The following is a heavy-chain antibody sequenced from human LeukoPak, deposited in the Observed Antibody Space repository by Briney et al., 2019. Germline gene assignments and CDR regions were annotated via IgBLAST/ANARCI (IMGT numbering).Heavy chain of an antibody. CDR2: IYYSGST. CDR3: ARGQQLTFDP. V-gene: IGHV4-59*01. Sequence: SETLSLTCTVSGGSISSYYWSWIRQPPGKGLEWIAYIYYSGSTNYNPSLKSRVTISVDTSKNQFSLKLSSVTAADTAVYYCARGQQLTFDPWGQGTLSPSPQ. CDR1: GGSISSYY. J-gene: IGHJ5*02. D-gene: IGHD6-13*01.